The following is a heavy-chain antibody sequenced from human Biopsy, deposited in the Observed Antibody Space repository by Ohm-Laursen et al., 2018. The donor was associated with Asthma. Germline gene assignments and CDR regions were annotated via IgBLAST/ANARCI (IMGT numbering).Heavy chain of an antibody. CDR1: GFAFDSYA. D-gene: IGHD3-10*01. V-gene: IGHV3-30*03. CDR2: MSYDGSIK. Sequence: SLRLSCAAPGFAFDSYAMYWVRQSPGKGPEWVALMSYDGSIKDYADSVKGRFTISRDNSMNTLYLHMNSLRVEDTAVYYCARGLDYSGRSGFDYWGQGTLVTVSS. J-gene: IGHJ4*02. CDR3: ARGLDYSGRSGFDY.